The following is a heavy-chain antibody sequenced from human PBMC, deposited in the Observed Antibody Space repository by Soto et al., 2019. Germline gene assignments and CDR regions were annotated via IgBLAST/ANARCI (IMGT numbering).Heavy chain of an antibody. Sequence: SGPTLVNPTQTLTLTCTFSGFSLTTSGVGVGWIRQPPGKALEWLALIYWNDDKRYSPSLKSRLTITKDTSKNQVVLTMTNMDPVDTATYYCEHRTDSRGYYYCFDYWGQGTLVTVSS. J-gene: IGHJ4*02. D-gene: IGHD3-22*01. CDR1: GFSLTTSGVG. CDR3: EHRTDSRGYYYCFDY. V-gene: IGHV2-5*01. CDR2: IYWNDDK.